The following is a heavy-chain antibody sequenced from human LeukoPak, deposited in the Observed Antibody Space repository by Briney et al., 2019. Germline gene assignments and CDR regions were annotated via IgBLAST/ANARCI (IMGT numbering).Heavy chain of an antibody. CDR3: AKSLSAVAVYYFDY. V-gene: IGHV3-23*01. J-gene: IGHJ4*02. CDR2: ISGSGGST. D-gene: IGHD6-19*01. Sequence: GGSLRLSCAASGFTFSSYAMSWVRQAPGKGLEWVSAISGSGGSTYYADSVKGRFTISRDNSKNTLCLQMNSLRAKDTAVYYCAKSLSAVAVYYFDYWGQGTLVTVSS. CDR1: GFTFSSYA.